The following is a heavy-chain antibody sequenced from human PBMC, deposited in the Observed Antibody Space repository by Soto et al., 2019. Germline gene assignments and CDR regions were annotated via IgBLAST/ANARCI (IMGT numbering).Heavy chain of an antibody. D-gene: IGHD2-15*01. V-gene: IGHV3-21*01. J-gene: IGHJ6*02. CDR2: ISSSGYI. CDR3: ARDCSGGSCYPGMDV. CDR1: GFNFNSYT. Sequence: LRLSCAASGFNFNSYTINWVRQASGKRLEWLSSISSSGYIFSTDSVRGRFTISRDNAKNSVYLQINSLRAEDTAVYFCARDCSGGSCYPGMDVWGQGTTVTVSS.